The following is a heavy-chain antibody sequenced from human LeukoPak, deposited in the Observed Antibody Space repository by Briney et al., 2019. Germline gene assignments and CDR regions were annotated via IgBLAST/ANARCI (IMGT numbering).Heavy chain of an antibody. J-gene: IGHJ4*02. Sequence: SETLSLTCTVSGGSISSYYWSWIRQPPGKGLEWIGEINHSGSTNYNPSLKSRVTISVDTSKNQFSLKLSSVTAADTAVYYCARGMGTTVVSEFDCWGQGTLVTVSS. CDR3: ARGMGTTVVSEFDC. V-gene: IGHV4-34*01. CDR1: GGSISSYY. D-gene: IGHD4-23*01. CDR2: INHSGST.